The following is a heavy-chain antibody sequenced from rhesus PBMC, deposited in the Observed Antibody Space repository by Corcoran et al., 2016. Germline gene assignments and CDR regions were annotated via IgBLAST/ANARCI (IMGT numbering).Heavy chain of an antibody. CDR2: IGGGRGST. J-gene: IGHJ3*01. D-gene: IGHD4-23*01. Sequence: QVQLQESGPGLVKPSETLSLTCAVSGYSISSDYGWRWSRQTPGQGLGWIGGIGGGRGSTNYNPSLKSRVTISKDTSKNQFSLRLSSVTAADTAVYYCARDDINYRAFDFWGQGLRVTVSS. V-gene: IGHV4-127*01. CDR1: GYSISSDYG. CDR3: ARDDINYRAFDF.